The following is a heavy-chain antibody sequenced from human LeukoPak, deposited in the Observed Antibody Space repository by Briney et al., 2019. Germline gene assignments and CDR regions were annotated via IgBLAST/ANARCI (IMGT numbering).Heavy chain of an antibody. V-gene: IGHV4-39*01. D-gene: IGHD6-19*01. CDR2: IYYSGST. CDR3: ARQGGYGLYSSGWYVDV. J-gene: IGHJ6*02. Sequence: SETLSLTCTVSGGSISSSSYYWGWIRQPPGKGLEWFGSIYYSGSTYYNPSLKSRVTISVDTSKNQFSLKLSPVTAADTAVYYCARQGGYGLYSSGWYVDVWGQGTTVTVSS. CDR1: GGSISSSSYY.